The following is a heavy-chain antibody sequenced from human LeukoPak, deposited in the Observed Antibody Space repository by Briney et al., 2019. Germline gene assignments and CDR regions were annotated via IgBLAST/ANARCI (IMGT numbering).Heavy chain of an antibody. Sequence: SGTLSLTCAVSGGSISGTNWWRWVRQPPGKGLEWLGDIYHRGTTNYNPSLKSRVTISVDKSKNQFSLKLSSVTAADTAVYYCAASDRSGYPFDYWGQGTLVTVSS. CDR2: IYHRGTT. J-gene: IGHJ4*02. CDR1: GGSISGTNW. CDR3: AASDRSGYPFDY. D-gene: IGHD3-22*01. V-gene: IGHV4-4*02.